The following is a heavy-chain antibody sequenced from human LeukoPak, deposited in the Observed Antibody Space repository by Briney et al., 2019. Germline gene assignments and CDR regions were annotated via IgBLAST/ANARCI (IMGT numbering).Heavy chain of an antibody. CDR3: ARYDYGGGYDAFDI. Sequence: PSETLSLTCTVSGGSISSGGYYWSWIRQHPGKGLEWIGYIYYSGSTYYNPSLKSRVTISVDTSKNQFSLKLSSVPAADTAVYYCARYDYGGGYDAFDIWGQGTMVTVSS. J-gene: IGHJ3*02. CDR1: GGSISSGGYY. D-gene: IGHD4-23*01. CDR2: IYYSGST. V-gene: IGHV4-31*03.